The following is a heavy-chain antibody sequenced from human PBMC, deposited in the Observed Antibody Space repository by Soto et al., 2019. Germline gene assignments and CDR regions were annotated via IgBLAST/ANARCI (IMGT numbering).Heavy chain of an antibody. V-gene: IGHV3-23*01. D-gene: IGHD2-15*01. CDR1: GFTFSSYA. CDR2: ISGSGGST. CDR3: AKDCLVAATRKNDAFDI. J-gene: IGHJ3*02. Sequence: GGSLRLSCAASGFTFSSYAMSWVRQAPGKGLEWVSAISGSGGSTYYADSVKGRFTISRDNSKNTLYLQMNSLRAEDTAVYYCAKDCLVAATRKNDAFDIWGQGTMVTVSS.